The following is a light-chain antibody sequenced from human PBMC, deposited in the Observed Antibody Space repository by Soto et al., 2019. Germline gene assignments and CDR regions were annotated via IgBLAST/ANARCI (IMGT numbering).Light chain of an antibody. CDR2: GAA. CDR3: QQYENWPRT. Sequence: EIVMTQSPGTLSVSPGERATLSCRASQTVNFNVAWYQQKPGQAPRPLIYGAASRATGIPARFSGSGSGTEFTLSISSLQSEDFAVYYCQQYENWPRTFGQGTKVEIK. CDR1: QTVNFN. V-gene: IGKV3-15*01. J-gene: IGKJ1*01.